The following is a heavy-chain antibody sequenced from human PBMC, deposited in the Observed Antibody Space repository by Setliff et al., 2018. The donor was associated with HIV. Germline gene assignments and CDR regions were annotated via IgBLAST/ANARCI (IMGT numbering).Heavy chain of an antibody. V-gene: IGHV4-34*01. D-gene: IGHD3-3*01. J-gene: IGHJ5*02. CDR1: GGSFTGYY. CDR3: ARGGDYNFWAGYWT. CDR2: INHRGST. Sequence: SETLSLTCTVYGGSFTGYYWTWIRQPPGKGLEWIGEINHRGSTNYNPSLESRVTISVDTSKKHFSLRLTSVTAADTAVYFCARGGDYNFWAGYWTWGQGTLVTVSS.